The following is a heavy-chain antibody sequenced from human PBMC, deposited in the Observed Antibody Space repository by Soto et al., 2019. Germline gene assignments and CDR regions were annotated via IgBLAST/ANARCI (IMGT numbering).Heavy chain of an antibody. V-gene: IGHV4-31*03. Sequence: SETLSLTCSVSGAALNSGNYYWSWIRQVPGKGLEWIGHIYVTGAVDYNPSPRDRITISQDTSERQFSLNLRLVTAADTAVYYCARLRIATNNYKWFDPWGQGTLVTVSS. J-gene: IGHJ5*02. CDR1: GAALNSGNYY. CDR3: ARLRIATNNYKWFDP. D-gene: IGHD2-21*01. CDR2: IYVTGAV.